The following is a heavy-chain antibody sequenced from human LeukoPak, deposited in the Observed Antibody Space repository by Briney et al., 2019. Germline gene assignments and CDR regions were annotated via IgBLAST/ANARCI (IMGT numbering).Heavy chain of an antibody. CDR3: ARGNRSPRGYWYYMDA. J-gene: IGHJ6*03. Sequence: PSQTLSLTCTVSGASISSGDHYWSWIRQHPGKGLEWIGYIHHNGSTDYNPSLKSRLSISVDTSKIQFSLKLTSVTAADTAVYYCARGNRSPRGYWYYMDAWGKGATVTVSS. CDR2: IHHNGST. CDR1: GASISSGDHY. D-gene: IGHD3-10*01. V-gene: IGHV4-31*03.